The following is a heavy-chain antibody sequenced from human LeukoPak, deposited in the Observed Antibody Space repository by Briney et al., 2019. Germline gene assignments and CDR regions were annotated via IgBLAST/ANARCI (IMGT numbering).Heavy chain of an antibody. V-gene: IGHV4-30-4*08. J-gene: IGHJ4*02. Sequence: SEPLSLTCTVSGGSISSGDYYWSRIRQPPGQDLECIGYIYYSGSTYYNPSLKSRVTISVDTSKNQFSLKLSSVTAADTAVYYCARYDYGGILFDYWGQGTLVTVSS. D-gene: IGHD4-23*01. CDR3: ARYDYGGILFDY. CDR2: IYYSGST. CDR1: GGSISSGDYY.